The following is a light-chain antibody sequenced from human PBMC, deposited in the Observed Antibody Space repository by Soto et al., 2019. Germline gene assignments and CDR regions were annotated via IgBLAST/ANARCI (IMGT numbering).Light chain of an antibody. J-gene: IGKJ4*01. V-gene: IGKV1D-13*01. CDR2: DAS. CDR1: QDISTL. Sequence: GDTVTITCRASQDISTLFAWYQQKPGTAPNRLSYDASSLETGVPSTFSGSGSGTDFTLTISSLPPDEFATYYCQQFYDYPLTFGGGTKVEI. CDR3: QQFYDYPLT.